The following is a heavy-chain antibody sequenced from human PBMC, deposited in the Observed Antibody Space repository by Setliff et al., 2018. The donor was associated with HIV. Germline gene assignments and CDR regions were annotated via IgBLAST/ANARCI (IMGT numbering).Heavy chain of an antibody. D-gene: IGHD1-1*01. CDR2: INHSGTT. Sequence: SETLSLTCGVYGESFNDYSWTWIRQSPGTGLEWIGEINHSGTTTYNPSLKSRLSMSVVTAKNQFSLRLPSVTAAETGVYFCARGHNSHWTARHFDPWGQGILVTVSS. J-gene: IGHJ5*02. CDR1: GESFNDYS. CDR3: ARGHNSHWTARHFDP. V-gene: IGHV4-34*01.